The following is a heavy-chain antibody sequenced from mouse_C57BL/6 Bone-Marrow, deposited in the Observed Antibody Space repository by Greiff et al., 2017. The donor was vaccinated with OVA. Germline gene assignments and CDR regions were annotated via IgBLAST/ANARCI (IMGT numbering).Heavy chain of an antibody. V-gene: IGHV7-1*01. CDR1: GFTFSDFY. Sequence: EVQVVESGGGLVQSGRSLRLSCATSGFTFSDFYMEWVRQAPGKGLEWIAASRNKANDYTTEYSASVKGRFIVSRDTSQSILYLQMNALRAEDTAIYYCARDAYDYDVAFAYWGQGTLVTVSA. J-gene: IGHJ3*01. CDR2: SRNKANDYTT. CDR3: ARDAYDYDVAFAY. D-gene: IGHD2-4*01.